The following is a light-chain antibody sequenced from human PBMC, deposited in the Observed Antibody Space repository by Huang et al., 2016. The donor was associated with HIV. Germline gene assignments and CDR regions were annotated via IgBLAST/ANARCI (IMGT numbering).Light chain of an antibody. Sequence: EIVMTQSPATLSVSPGESATLSCRARQNINNKLALYQQIPGQAPRLLIYGASTRATGFPAMFSGSGSGTEFTLTISSLQSEDFALYYCQQYNSWPPLTFGGGTKVEIK. J-gene: IGKJ4*01. CDR3: QQYNSWPPLT. V-gene: IGKV3-15*01. CDR2: GAS. CDR1: QNINNK.